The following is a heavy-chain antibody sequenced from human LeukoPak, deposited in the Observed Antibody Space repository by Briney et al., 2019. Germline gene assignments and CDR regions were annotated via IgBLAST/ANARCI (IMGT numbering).Heavy chain of an antibody. D-gene: IGHD2-15*01. CDR3: ARQGYCSGGSCGTYFDF. CDR2: IYYSGST. V-gene: IGHV4-59*08. J-gene: IGHJ4*02. Sequence: SETLSLTCTVSGGSISSYYWSWIRQPPGKGLEWIGYIYYSGSTNYNPSLKSRVTISVDTSKNQFSLKLSSVTAADTAVYYCARQGYCSGGSCGTYFDFWGQGTLVTVSS. CDR1: GGSISSYY.